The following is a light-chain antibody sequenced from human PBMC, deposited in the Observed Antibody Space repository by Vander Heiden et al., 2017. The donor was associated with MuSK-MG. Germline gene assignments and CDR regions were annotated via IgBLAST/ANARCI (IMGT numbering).Light chain of an antibody. CDR1: QSLLYSSSNKYQ. CDR2: WAS. V-gene: IGKV4-1*01. J-gene: IGKJ4*01. Sequence: DIVMTQSPDSLAVSLGERATINCKSSQSLLYSSSNKYQLAWYQQKPGQPPKLLFYWASTRESGVPDRFSGSGSGTDFTLTISGLQPEDVATYFCQQYYTTPLTFGGGTKVEIK. CDR3: QQYYTTPLT.